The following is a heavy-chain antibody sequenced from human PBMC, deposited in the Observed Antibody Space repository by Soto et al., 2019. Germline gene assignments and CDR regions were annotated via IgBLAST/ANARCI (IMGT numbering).Heavy chain of an antibody. CDR3: ASDLPPVDY. J-gene: IGHJ4*02. CDR1: GYTFSSYH. Sequence: QIQLVQSGAEVKKPGASVKVSCKASGYTFSSYHITWVRQAPGQGLEWMGWISAYNGNTNYEQNLXGRATMTTDPSTSTAYMELRSPRSDDTAVYYCASDLPPVDYWGQGTLVTVSS. V-gene: IGHV1-18*01. CDR2: ISAYNGNT.